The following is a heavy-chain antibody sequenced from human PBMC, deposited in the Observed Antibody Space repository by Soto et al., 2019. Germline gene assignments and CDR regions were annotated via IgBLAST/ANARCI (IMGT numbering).Heavy chain of an antibody. V-gene: IGHV1-18*01. CDR2: ISANNGNT. Sequence: QVQLVQSGAEVKEPGASVRVSCKTSGYTFTSYGFSWVRQAPGQGLEWMAWISANNGNTNSAEKFQGRVTLTTDASTSTAYMELRSLRSDDTAICYCARDFRNSCSGTSCIYFDSWGQGTLVTVSS. J-gene: IGHJ4*02. CDR3: ARDFRNSCSGTSCIYFDS. CDR1: GYTFTSYG. D-gene: IGHD2-2*01.